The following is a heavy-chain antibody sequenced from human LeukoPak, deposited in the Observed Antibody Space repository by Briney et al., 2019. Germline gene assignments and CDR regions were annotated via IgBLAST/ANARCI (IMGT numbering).Heavy chain of an antibody. CDR2: IRSKAYGGTT. J-gene: IGHJ1*01. CDR3: TRDRGYCSGGSCYSAEYFQH. D-gene: IGHD2-15*01. Sequence: GGSLRLSCTASGFTFGDYAMSWVRQAPGKGLEWVGFIRSKAYGGTTEYAASVKGRFTISRDDSKSIAYLQMNSLKTEDTAVYYCTRDRGYCSGGSCYSAEYFQHWGQGTLLTVSS. V-gene: IGHV3-49*04. CDR1: GFTFGDYA.